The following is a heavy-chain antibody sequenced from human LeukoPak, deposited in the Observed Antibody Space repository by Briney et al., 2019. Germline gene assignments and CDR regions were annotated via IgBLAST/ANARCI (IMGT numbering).Heavy chain of an antibody. CDR1: GGTFSSYA. CDR3: ARAKSPREAFDI. CDR2: IIPIFGTA. V-gene: IGHV1-69*13. D-gene: IGHD1-26*01. J-gene: IGHJ3*02. Sequence: SVKVSCKASGGTFSSYAISWVRQAPGQGLEWMGGIIPIFGTANYAQKFQGRVTITADESTSTAYMELSSLRSEDTAVYYCARAKSPREAFDIWGQGTMVTVSS.